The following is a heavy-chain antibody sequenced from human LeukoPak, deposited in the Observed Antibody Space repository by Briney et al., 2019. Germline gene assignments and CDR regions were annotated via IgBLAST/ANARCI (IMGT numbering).Heavy chain of an antibody. Sequence: PSQTLSLTCTVSGGSISSGSYYWSWIRQPAGKGLEWIGRIYTSGSTKYNPSLKSRVTISVDTSKNQFSLKQSSVTAADTAVYYCARIYCGGDCRGYYYHYYMDVWGKGTTVTISS. V-gene: IGHV4-61*02. CDR3: ARIYCGGDCRGYYYHYYMDV. J-gene: IGHJ6*03. CDR1: GGSISSGSYY. CDR2: IYTSGST. D-gene: IGHD2-21*02.